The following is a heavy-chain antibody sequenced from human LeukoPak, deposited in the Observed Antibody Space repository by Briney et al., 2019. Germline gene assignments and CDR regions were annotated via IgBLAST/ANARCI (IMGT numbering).Heavy chain of an antibody. CDR3: AKVAFYDYGRDAFDI. Sequence: PGGSLRLSCAASGFTFSSYGMHWVRQAPGKGLEWVAVIWYDGSNKYYADSVKGRFTISRDNSKNTLYLQMNSLRAEDTAVYYCAKVAFYDYGRDAFDIRGQGTMVTVSS. V-gene: IGHV3-33*06. CDR1: GFTFSSYG. CDR2: IWYDGSNK. J-gene: IGHJ3*02. D-gene: IGHD4-17*01.